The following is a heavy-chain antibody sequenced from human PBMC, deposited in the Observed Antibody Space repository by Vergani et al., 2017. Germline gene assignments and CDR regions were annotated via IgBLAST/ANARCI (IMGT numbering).Heavy chain of an antibody. J-gene: IGHJ6*03. Sequence: QVQLQESGPGLVKPSETLSLTCAVSGYSISSGYYWGWIRQPPGKGLEWIGSIYHSGSTYYNPSLKSRVTISVDTSKNQFSPKLSSVTAADTAVYYCARIIAVAYYYYYYMDVWGKGTTVTVSS. V-gene: IGHV4-38-2*01. CDR1: GYSISSGYY. CDR2: IYHSGST. CDR3: ARIIAVAYYYYYYMDV. D-gene: IGHD6-19*01.